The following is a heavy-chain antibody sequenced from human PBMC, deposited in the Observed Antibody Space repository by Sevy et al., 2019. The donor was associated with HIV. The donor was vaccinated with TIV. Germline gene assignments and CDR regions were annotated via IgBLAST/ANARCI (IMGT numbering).Heavy chain of an antibody. D-gene: IGHD2-2*01. CDR1: GFTFSNYW. CDR2: IKRDGSER. J-gene: IGHJ6*02. Sequence: GGSLRLSCAASGFTFSNYWMTWVRQAPGKGLEWVANIKRDGSERYYVASVKGRLTTSRDNAKNSLYLQMNSLRADDTAVYYCARDCSSTTCLWGLDVWGQGTTVTVSS. V-gene: IGHV3-7*03. CDR3: ARDCSSTTCLWGLDV.